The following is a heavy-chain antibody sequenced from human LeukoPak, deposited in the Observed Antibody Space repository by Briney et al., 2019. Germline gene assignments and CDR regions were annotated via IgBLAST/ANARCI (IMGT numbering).Heavy chain of an antibody. CDR2: IYYSGGT. CDR3: ARVQYSSSWYDDY. Sequence: SETLSLTCSVSGGSISSRNYYWGWIRQPPGKKLEWIGSIYYSGGTNYNPSLKSRVTISVDTSKNQFSLKLSSVTAADTAVYYCARVQYSSSWYDDYWGQGTLVTVSS. J-gene: IGHJ4*02. CDR1: GGSISSRNYY. D-gene: IGHD6-13*01. V-gene: IGHV4-39*07.